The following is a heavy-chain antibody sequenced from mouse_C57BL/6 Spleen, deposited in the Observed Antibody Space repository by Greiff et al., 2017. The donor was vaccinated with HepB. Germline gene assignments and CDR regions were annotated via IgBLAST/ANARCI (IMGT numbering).Heavy chain of an antibody. Sequence: QVQLQQPGAELVKPGASVKVSCKASGYTFTSYWMHWVKQRPGQGLEWIGRIHPSDSDTNYNQKFKGKATLSVDKSSSTAYMQLSSLTSEHSAVYYCAGGSSYGGRYFDVWGTGTTVTVSS. CDR3: AGGSSYGGRYFDV. CDR1: GYTFTSYW. V-gene: IGHV1-74*01. J-gene: IGHJ1*03. CDR2: IHPSDSDT. D-gene: IGHD1-1*01.